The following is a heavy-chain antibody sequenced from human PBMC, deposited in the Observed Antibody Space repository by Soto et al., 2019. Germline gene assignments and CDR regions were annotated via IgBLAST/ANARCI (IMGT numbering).Heavy chain of an antibody. J-gene: IGHJ3*02. CDR2: IYSGGRT. Sequence: GGSLSLSCAASGFTVSSNYMTWVRQAPGKGLEWVSVIYSGGRTYYADSVKGRFTISRANSTNTLYLQMNSLRADDTAVYYCARDKTSYFDVSGIFDIWGQGTMVTVSS. CDR1: GFTVSSNY. V-gene: IGHV3-53*01. CDR3: ARDKTSYFDVSGIFDI. D-gene: IGHD3-22*01.